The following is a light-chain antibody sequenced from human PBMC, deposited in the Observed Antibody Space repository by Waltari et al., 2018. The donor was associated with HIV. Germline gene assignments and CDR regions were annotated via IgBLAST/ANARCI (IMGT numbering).Light chain of an antibody. V-gene: IGKV3D-15*01. CDR3: QQYHHWPPFT. CDR2: HSS. J-gene: IGKJ4*01. Sequence: DILLTQSPATISVSPGGRVTVSCRASQNVDDKLAWYQQKPGQSPRLLIYHSSVRAAGVPTSVGGAGSATNFTLTITSLQSEDFALYFCQQYHHWPPFTFGGGSRV. CDR1: QNVDDK.